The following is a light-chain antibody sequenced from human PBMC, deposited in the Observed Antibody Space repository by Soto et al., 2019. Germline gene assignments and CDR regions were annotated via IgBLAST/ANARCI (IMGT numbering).Light chain of an antibody. CDR2: WAS. CDR1: QSVLYIPNNKNY. V-gene: IGKV4-1*01. Sequence: DIVLTQSPDSLAVSLGERATMDCKSSQSVLYIPNNKNYLGWYQQKPGQPPKLLIYWASTRESGVPDRFSGSGSGTDFTLTISSLQSEDFAVYYCQQYSDWPPWTFGQGTKVDIK. J-gene: IGKJ1*01. CDR3: QQYSDWPPWT.